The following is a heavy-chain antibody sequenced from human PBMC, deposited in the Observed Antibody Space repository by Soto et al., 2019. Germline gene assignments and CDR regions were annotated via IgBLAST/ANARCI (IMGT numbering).Heavy chain of an antibody. CDR2: ISYDGSNK. J-gene: IGHJ4*02. CDR3: AKVRYSSGWPVFDY. D-gene: IGHD6-19*01. Sequence: PGGSLRLSCAASGFTFSSYGMHWVRQAPGKGLEWVAVISYDGSNKYYADSVKGRFTISRDNSKNTLYLQMNSLRAEDTAVYYCAKVRYSSGWPVFDYWGQGTLVTVSS. V-gene: IGHV3-30*18. CDR1: GFTFSSYG.